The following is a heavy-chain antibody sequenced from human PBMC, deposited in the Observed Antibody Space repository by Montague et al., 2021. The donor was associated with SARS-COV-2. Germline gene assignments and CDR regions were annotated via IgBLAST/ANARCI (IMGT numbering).Heavy chain of an antibody. J-gene: IGHJ4*02. Sequence: PALVKPTQTLTLTCTFSGFSPSTSGMCVSWIRQPPGKALERLALIDWDDDKYYSTSLKTRLTISKDTSKNQVVLTMTNMDPVDTATYYCARSYYDILTGYYMAFDYWGQGTLVTVSS. V-gene: IGHV2-70*01. CDR1: GFSPSTSGMC. CDR3: ARSYYDILTGYYMAFDY. D-gene: IGHD3-9*01. CDR2: IDWDDDK.